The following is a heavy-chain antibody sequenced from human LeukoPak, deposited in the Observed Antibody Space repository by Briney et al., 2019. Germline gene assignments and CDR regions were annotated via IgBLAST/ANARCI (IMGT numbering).Heavy chain of an antibody. CDR2: IYYSGST. J-gene: IGHJ4*02. CDR3: ARAEGSSSSWYSLSPMPFDY. CDR1: GFTFSSYA. Sequence: PGGSLRLSCAASGFTFSSYAMSWIRQPPGEGLEWIGYIYYSGSTNYNPSLKSRVTISVDTSKNQFSLKLSSVTAADTAVYYCARAEGSSSSWYSLSPMPFDYWGQGTLVTVSS. D-gene: IGHD6-13*01. V-gene: IGHV4-59*01.